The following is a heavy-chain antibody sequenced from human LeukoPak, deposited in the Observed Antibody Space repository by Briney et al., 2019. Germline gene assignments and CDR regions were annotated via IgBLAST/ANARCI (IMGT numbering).Heavy chain of an antibody. CDR1: GGSISSYY. D-gene: IGHD6-13*01. CDR3: ARGARIAAAQNWFDP. CDR2: IYHSGST. Sequence: PSETLSLTCTVSGGSISSYYWSWIRQPPGKGPEWIAYIYHSGSTNYNPSLKSRVTISVVTSKNQFSLKLSSVTAADTAVYYCARGARIAAAQNWFDPWGQGTLVTVSS. J-gene: IGHJ5*02. V-gene: IGHV4-59*12.